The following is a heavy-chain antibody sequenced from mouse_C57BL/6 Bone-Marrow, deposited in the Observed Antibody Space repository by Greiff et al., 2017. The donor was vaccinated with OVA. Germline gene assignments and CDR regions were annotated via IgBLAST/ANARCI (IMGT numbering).Heavy chain of an antibody. V-gene: IGHV7-3*01. Sequence: EVKLMESGGGLVQPGGSLSLSCAASGFTFTDYYMSWVRQPPGKALEWLGFIRNKANGYTTEYSASVKGRFTISRDTSQSILYLQMNALRAEDSATYYCARYDAWFAYWGQGTLVTVSA. CDR2: IRNKANGYTT. CDR3: ARYDAWFAY. J-gene: IGHJ3*01. CDR1: GFTFTDYY.